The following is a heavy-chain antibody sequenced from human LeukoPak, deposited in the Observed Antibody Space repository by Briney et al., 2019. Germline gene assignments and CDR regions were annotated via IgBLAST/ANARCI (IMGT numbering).Heavy chain of an antibody. CDR3: ATGYYFDC. V-gene: IGHV4-34*01. Sequence: SETLSLTCAVYGGSFSGYYWSWIRPRPGQGLEWLGKINNSGRTNSNPSLNSRVTISVDTSKNQFSRKLSSVTAADTAVYYWATGYYFDCWGQGTLVTVSS. D-gene: IGHD4-17*01. J-gene: IGHJ4*02. CDR1: GGSFSGYY. CDR2: INNSGRT.